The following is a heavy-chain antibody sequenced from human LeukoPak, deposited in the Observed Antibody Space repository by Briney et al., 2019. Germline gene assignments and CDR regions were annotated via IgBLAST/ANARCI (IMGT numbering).Heavy chain of an antibody. D-gene: IGHD2-2*01. CDR1: GFTFSRYN. J-gene: IGHJ6*02. CDR2: ISSGSSYI. V-gene: IGHV3-21*01. CDR3: ARVDIVVVPAAQAPEDYYYYGMDV. Sequence: GGSLRLSCAASGFTFSRYNMNWVRPAPGKGLEWVSSISSGSSYIYYADSVKGRFTISRDNSKNTLYLQMNSLRAEDTAVYYCARVDIVVVPAAQAPEDYYYYGMDVWGQGTTVTVSS.